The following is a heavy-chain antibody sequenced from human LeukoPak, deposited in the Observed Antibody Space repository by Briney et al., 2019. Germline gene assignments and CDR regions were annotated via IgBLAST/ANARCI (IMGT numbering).Heavy chain of an antibody. CDR2: IIPIFGIA. Sequence: SSVKVSCKASGGTFSSYAISWVRQAPGQGLEWMGRIIPIFGIANYAQKFQGRVMITADKSTSTAYMELSSLRSEDTAVYYCARGLGGSYEIDYWGQGTLVTVSS. D-gene: IGHD1-26*01. CDR1: GGTFSSYA. CDR3: ARGLGGSYEIDY. V-gene: IGHV1-69*04. J-gene: IGHJ4*02.